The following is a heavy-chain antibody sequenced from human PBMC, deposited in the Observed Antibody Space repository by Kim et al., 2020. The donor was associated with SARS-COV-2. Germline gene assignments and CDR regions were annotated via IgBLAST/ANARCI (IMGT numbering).Heavy chain of an antibody. CDR1: GFTFSSYA. V-gene: IGHV3-30-3*01. J-gene: IGHJ5*02. CDR3: ARGARRLGPAAREQDWFDP. Sequence: GGSLRLSCAASGFTFSSYAMHWVRQAPGKGLEWVAVISYDGSNKYYADSVKGRFTISRDNSKNTLYLQMNSLRAEDTAVYYCARGARRLGPAAREQDWFDPWGQGTLVTVSS. CDR2: ISYDGSNK. D-gene: IGHD2-2*01.